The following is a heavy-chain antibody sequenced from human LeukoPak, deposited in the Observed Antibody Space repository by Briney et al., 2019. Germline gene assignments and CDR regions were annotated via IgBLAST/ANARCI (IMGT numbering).Heavy chain of an antibody. CDR3: ARGGIAAAEGLFDY. J-gene: IGHJ4*02. CDR2: VYYSGST. Sequence: SETLSLTCTVSGGSISSYYWSWIRQPPGKGLEWIGYVYYSGSTNYNPSLKSRVTMSVDTSKSQFSLKLTSVTAADTAVYYCARGGIAAAEGLFDYWGKGPLVTVSS. CDR1: GGSISSYY. D-gene: IGHD6-13*01. V-gene: IGHV4-59*01.